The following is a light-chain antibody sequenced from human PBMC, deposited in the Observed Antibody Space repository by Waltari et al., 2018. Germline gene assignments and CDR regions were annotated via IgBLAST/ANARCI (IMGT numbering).Light chain of an antibody. Sequence: EIVLTQSPGTLSLSLGERATVSCWTSQSVSRALAWYQQKPGQAPILLIYGASTRATGIPDRFSGSGSGTDFSLTISRLEPDDFAVYYCQHYLRLPVTFGQGTTVEI. V-gene: IGKV3-20*01. CDR1: QSVSRA. CDR3: QHYLRLPVT. CDR2: GAS. J-gene: IGKJ1*01.